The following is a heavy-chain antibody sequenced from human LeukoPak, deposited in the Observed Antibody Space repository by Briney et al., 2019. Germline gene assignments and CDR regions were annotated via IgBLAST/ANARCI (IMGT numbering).Heavy chain of an antibody. CDR1: GVSISSYY. CDR2: IYYSGST. D-gene: IGHD3-22*01. V-gene: IGHV4-59*01. Sequence: KASETLSLTCTVSGVSISSYYWSWVRQPPGKGLEWIGYIYYSGSTNYNPSLKSRVTISVDTSKNQFSLKLSSVTAADTAVYYCARVPHYYDSIGHSYWFDPWGQGTLVTVSS. CDR3: ARVPHYYDSIGHSYWFDP. J-gene: IGHJ5*02.